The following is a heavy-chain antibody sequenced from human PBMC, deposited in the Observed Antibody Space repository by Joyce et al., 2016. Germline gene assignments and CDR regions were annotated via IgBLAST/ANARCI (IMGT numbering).Heavy chain of an antibody. CDR3: ARDPDCSGGSCYYFNN. Sequence: EVQLVESGGGLLQPGGSLRLACAASGFSVSRDYRSWVRQAPGKGLGWVSLIYSGGSTYYADSVKGRFTISRDSSKNTVYLQMDSLRVEDTAVYYCARDPDCSGGSCYYFNNWGQGTLVTVSS. J-gene: IGHJ4*02. V-gene: IGHV3-53*01. CDR1: GFSVSRDY. D-gene: IGHD2-15*01. CDR2: IYSGGST.